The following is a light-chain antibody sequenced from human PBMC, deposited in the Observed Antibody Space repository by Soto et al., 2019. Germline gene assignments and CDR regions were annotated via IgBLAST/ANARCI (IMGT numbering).Light chain of an antibody. V-gene: IGKV3-11*01. J-gene: IGKJ5*01. CDR1: QSVDSN. CDR3: QQRSEWPIT. CDR2: GAS. Sequence: IVMTQSPATLSVSPGDGATRSCRASQSVDSNLAWYQQKPGQTPRLLMYGASTRPTGIPARFSGSRSGTDFTLTISSLEPEDFAVYFCQQRSEWPITFGQGTRLEIK.